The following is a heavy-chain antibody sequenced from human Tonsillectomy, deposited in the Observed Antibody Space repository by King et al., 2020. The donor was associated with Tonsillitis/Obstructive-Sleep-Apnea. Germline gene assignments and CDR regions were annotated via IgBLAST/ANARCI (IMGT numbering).Heavy chain of an antibody. D-gene: IGHD5-24*01. V-gene: IGHV3-48*03. CDR2: ISTSGTNI. J-gene: IGHJ3*02. CDR3: VRDRDNDGLNDVFDI. CDR1: GFTFSSYE. Sequence: VQLVESGGGLVQPGGSLRLSCAASGFTFSSYEMNWVRQAPGKGLEWVSYISTSGTNIYYADSVKGRFTISRDNAKNSLYLQMNSLRVEDTAVYYRVRDRDNDGLNDVFDIWGQGTMVTVSS.